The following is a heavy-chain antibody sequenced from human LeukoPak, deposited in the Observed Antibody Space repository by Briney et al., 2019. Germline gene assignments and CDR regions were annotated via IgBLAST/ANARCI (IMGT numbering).Heavy chain of an antibody. CDR3: ARGVYSSSRSPYPYYYYYGMDV. Sequence: PGGSLRLSCAASGFTFSSYSMNWVRQAPGKGLEWVSSISSSSSYIYYADSVKGRFTISRDNAKNSLYLQMNSLRAEDTAVYYCARGVYSSSRSPYPYYYYYGMDVWGQGTTVTVSS. CDR1: GFTFSSYS. D-gene: IGHD6-13*01. CDR2: ISSSSSYI. V-gene: IGHV3-21*01. J-gene: IGHJ6*02.